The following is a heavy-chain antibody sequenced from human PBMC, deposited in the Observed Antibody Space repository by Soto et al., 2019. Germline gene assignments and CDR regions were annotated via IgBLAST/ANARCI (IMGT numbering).Heavy chain of an antibody. CDR2: IFYSGAT. CDR1: GGSINGYY. J-gene: IGHJ6*03. CDR3: ARLHPINLSGLSYSYHYIGV. Sequence: SETLSLTCTVSGGSINGYYWSWIRQPRGRGLEWIGYIFYSGATNYNPSLMSRATLSVDTSKNQFSLTLSSVTAADTAVYYCARLHPINLSGLSYSYHYIGVWGKGTTVTVSS. V-gene: IGHV4-59*08. D-gene: IGHD2-15*01.